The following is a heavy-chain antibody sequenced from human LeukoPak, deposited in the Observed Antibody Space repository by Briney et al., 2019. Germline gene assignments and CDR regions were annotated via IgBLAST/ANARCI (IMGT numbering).Heavy chain of an antibody. V-gene: IGHV3-9*01. J-gene: IGHJ6*02. Sequence: PGGSLRLSCAASGFTFDDYAMHWVRQAPGKGLEWVSGSSWNSGSIGYADSVKGRFTISRDNAKNSLYLQMNSLRAEDTALYYCAKEGFRNYYYGMDVWGQGTTVTVSS. D-gene: IGHD3-10*01. CDR1: GFTFDDYA. CDR3: AKEGFRNYYYGMDV. CDR2: SSWNSGSI.